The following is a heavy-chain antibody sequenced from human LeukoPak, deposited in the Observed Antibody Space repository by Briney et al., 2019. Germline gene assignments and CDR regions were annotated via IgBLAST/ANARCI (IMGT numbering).Heavy chain of an antibody. Sequence: ASVKVSCKASGYTFTSYGINWVRQATGQGLEWMGWMNPNSGNTGYAQKFQGRVTMTRNTSISTAYMELSSLRSEDTAVYYCARSLTMVRGVIIIGYWGQGTLVTVSS. CDR1: GYTFTSYG. J-gene: IGHJ4*02. CDR2: MNPNSGNT. V-gene: IGHV1-8*01. D-gene: IGHD3-10*01. CDR3: ARSLTMVRGVIIIGY.